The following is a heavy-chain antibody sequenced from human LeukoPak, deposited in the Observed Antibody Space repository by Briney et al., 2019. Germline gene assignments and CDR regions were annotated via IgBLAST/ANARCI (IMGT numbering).Heavy chain of an antibody. Sequence: PGGSLRLSCVASGFTFSSYSMNWVRQSPGKGLEWVSYISSSSNTIYYADSVKGRFTISRDNANNSLYLQMNSLRAEDTAGYYCARDGFDFWSGYPTTVDYWGQGTLVTVSS. CDR2: ISSSSNTI. CDR3: ARDGFDFWSGYPTTVDY. V-gene: IGHV3-48*01. J-gene: IGHJ4*02. D-gene: IGHD3-3*01. CDR1: GFTFSSYS.